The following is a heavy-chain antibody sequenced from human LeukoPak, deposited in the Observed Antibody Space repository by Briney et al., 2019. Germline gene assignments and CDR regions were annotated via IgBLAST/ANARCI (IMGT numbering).Heavy chain of an antibody. D-gene: IGHD6-13*01. CDR1: GGTFTGYY. V-gene: IGHV1-2*04. CDR2: INPNSGGT. Sequence: ASVKVSCKASGGTFTGYYIHWVRQAPGQGLEWMGWINPNSGGTIYAQKFQDWVSMTRDTSISTAYMELSSLRSDDTAMYFCARGDSRSRVFDYYGMDVWGQGTTVTVSS. J-gene: IGHJ6*02. CDR3: ARGDSRSRVFDYYGMDV.